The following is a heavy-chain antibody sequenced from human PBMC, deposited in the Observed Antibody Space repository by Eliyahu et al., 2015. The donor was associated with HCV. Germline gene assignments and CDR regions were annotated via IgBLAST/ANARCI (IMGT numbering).Heavy chain of an antibody. CDR2: INPNSGGT. V-gene: IGHV1-2*02. CDR1: GYTFTGYY. Sequence: QVQLVQSGAEVKKPGASVKVSCKASGYTFTGYYMHWVRQAPGQGLEWMGWINPNSGGTNYAQKFQGRVTMTRDTSISTAYMELSRLRSDDTAVYYCARSAEIMEWSPDNWFDPWGQGTLVTVSS. CDR3: ARSAEIMEWSPDNWFDP. J-gene: IGHJ5*02. D-gene: IGHD3-3*01.